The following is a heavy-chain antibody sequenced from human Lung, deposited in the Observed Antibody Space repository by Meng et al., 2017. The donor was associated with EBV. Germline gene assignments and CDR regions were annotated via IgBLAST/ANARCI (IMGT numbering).Heavy chain of an antibody. CDR3: ATTTVRGDNWIDP. CDR2: IYYSGST. CDR1: GGTISSKGYY. V-gene: IGHV4-31*03. Sequence: QLQLPGPGPGLGKPSATLSLTCTVAGGTISSKGYYCGWIRQQRGKGLAWIGYIYYSGSTYYNPSLKSRVTISVDTSKTQFSLYLTFVTAADTAVDYYATTTVRGDNWIDPWGQGTLVTVSS. D-gene: IGHD3-10*01. J-gene: IGHJ5*02.